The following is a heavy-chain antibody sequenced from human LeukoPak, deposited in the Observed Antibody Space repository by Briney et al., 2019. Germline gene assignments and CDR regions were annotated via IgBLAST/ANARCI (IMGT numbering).Heavy chain of an antibody. V-gene: IGHV4-34*01. J-gene: IGHJ4*02. CDR1: GGSFNGYY. CDR2: INHSGST. Sequence: SETLSLTCAVYGGSFNGYYWTWIGQPPGKELEWIGEINHSGSTDYNPSLKSRVTISVDTSKNQFSLKLNSVTAADTAVYYCARGQLRLSNWGQGSLVIVSS. D-gene: IGHD6-25*01. CDR3: ARGQLRLSN.